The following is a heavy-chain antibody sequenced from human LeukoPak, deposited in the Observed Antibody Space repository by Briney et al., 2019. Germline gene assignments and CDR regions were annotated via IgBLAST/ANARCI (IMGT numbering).Heavy chain of an antibody. Sequence: GASVKVSCKASGGTLSSHTFSWVRQAPGQGLEWMGRITPIIDSAKYAQNFQDRVTITADKSTSTAYMELSSLRSEDTAVYFCARVNLRGSQYNWFDPWGQGTLVTVSS. V-gene: IGHV1-69*08. J-gene: IGHJ5*02. CDR3: ARVNLRGSQYNWFDP. CDR2: ITPIIDSA. CDR1: GGTLSSHT. D-gene: IGHD1-26*01.